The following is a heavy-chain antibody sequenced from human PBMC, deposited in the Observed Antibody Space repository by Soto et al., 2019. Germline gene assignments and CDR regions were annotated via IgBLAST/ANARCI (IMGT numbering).Heavy chain of an antibody. Sequence: QVQLVESGGGVVQPGRSLRLSCAASGFTFSSYGMHWVRQAPGKGLEWVAVISYDGSNKYYADSVKGRFTISRDNSKNTLYLQMNSLRAEDTAVYYCAKGSMVAATYFDYWGQGTLVAVSS. CDR1: GFTFSSYG. J-gene: IGHJ4*02. CDR3: AKGSMVAATYFDY. D-gene: IGHD2-15*01. V-gene: IGHV3-30*18. CDR2: ISYDGSNK.